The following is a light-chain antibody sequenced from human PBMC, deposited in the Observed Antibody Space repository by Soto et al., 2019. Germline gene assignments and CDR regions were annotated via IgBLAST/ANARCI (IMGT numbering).Light chain of an antibody. V-gene: IGKV3-20*01. Sequence: EIVLTQSPGTLSLSPGERATLSCRASQSVSSSYLAWYQQKPGQASRLLIYGASSRATGIPDRFSGSGSGTDFTLTISRLGPEDFAVYYCQQYGSSPWTFGQGTKVEIK. J-gene: IGKJ1*01. CDR3: QQYGSSPWT. CDR1: QSVSSSY. CDR2: GAS.